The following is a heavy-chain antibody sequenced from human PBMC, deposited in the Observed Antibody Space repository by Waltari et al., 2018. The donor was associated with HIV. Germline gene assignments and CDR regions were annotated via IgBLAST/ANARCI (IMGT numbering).Heavy chain of an antibody. D-gene: IGHD3-3*01. V-gene: IGHV4-59*01. CDR3: ARGPNYYDFWSGYYGSGAFDI. CDR2: IYYSGST. CDR1: GGSISSYY. J-gene: IGHJ3*02. Sequence: QVQLQESGPGLVKPSETLSLTCTVSGGSISSYYWSWIRQPPGKGLEWIGYIYYSGSTNYHPSLKSRVTISVDTSKNQFSLKLSSVTAADTAVYYCARGPNYYDFWSGYYGSGAFDIWGQGTMVTVSS.